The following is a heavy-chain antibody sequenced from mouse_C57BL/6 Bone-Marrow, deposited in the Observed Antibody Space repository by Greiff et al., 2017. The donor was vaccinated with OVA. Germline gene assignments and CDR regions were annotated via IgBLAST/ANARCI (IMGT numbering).Heavy chain of an antibody. J-gene: IGHJ3*01. CDR1: GFTFNTYA. CDR3: VRDLHYYGSSPWFAD. D-gene: IGHD1-1*01. Sequence: DVMLVESGGGLVQPKGSLKLSCAASGFTFNTYAMHWVRQAPGKGLEWVARIRSKRSNYATYYADSVKDRFTISRDDSQSMLYLQMNNLKTEDTAMYYCVRDLHYYGSSPWFADWGQGTLVTVSA. V-gene: IGHV10-3*01. CDR2: IRSKRSNYAT.